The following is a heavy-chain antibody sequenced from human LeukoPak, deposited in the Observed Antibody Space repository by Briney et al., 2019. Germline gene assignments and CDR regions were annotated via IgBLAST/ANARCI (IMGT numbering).Heavy chain of an antibody. CDR3: ARDLGGSGSYSPYYYYYGMDV. CDR1: GFTFSSYA. CDR2: ISYDGSNK. Sequence: GGSLRLSCAASGFTFSSYAMHWVRQAPGEGLEWVAVISYDGSNKYYADSVKGRFTISRDNSKNTLYLQMNSLRAEDTAVYYCARDLGGSGSYSPYYYYYGMDVWGQGTTVTVSS. D-gene: IGHD3-10*01. J-gene: IGHJ6*02. V-gene: IGHV3-30-3*01.